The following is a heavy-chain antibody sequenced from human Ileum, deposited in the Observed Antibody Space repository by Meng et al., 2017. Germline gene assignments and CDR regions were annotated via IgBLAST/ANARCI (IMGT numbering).Heavy chain of an antibody. CDR1: GGSINSYVW. V-gene: IGHV4-4*02. CDR2: IYPGGSI. CDR3: VRNDYCSGGTCYPHFDY. Sequence: QGQLKGSGPGLLKPSGTLSLTWAVSGGSINSYVWWSWVRQAPGKGLEWIGEIYPGGSINYNPSLKSRVTISADTSKNQFSLSLDSVTAADAAVYYCVRNDYCSGGTCYPHFDYWGQGTLVTVSS. D-gene: IGHD2-15*01. J-gene: IGHJ4*02.